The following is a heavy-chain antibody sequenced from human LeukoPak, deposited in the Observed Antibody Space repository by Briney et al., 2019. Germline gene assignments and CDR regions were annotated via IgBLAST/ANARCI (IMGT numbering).Heavy chain of an antibody. CDR1: GYTFTGYY. D-gene: IGHD5-12*01. J-gene: IGHJ4*02. V-gene: IGHV1-2*06. CDR2: INPNSGGT. Sequence: ASVKVSCKASGYTFTGYYMHWVRQAPGQGLEWMGRINPNSGGTNYAQKFRGRVTMTRDTSISTAYMELSGLRSDDTAVYYCARGRYSGYDILILFDYWGQGTLVTVSS. CDR3: ARGRYSGYDILILFDY.